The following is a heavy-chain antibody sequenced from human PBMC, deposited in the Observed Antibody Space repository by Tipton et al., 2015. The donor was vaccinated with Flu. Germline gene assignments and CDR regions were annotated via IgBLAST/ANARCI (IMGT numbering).Heavy chain of an antibody. CDR2: IKSKADGGTT. V-gene: IGHV3-15*01. CDR1: GFTFSSAW. J-gene: IGHJ3*02. Sequence: GSLRLSCAASGFTFSSAWMSWVRQAPGKGLEWVGRIKSKADGGTTDYGAPVKDRFTISRDDSKNTLYLQMNSLKTEDTAVYYCARDREGAFDIWGQGTMVTVSS. CDR3: ARDREGAFDI. D-gene: IGHD5-24*01.